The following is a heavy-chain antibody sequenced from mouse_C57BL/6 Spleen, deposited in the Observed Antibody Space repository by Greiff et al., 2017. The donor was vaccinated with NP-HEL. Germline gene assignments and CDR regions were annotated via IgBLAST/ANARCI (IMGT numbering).Heavy chain of an antibody. D-gene: IGHD2-4*01. CDR1: GYAFSSSW. Sequence: QVQLQQSGPELVKPGASVKISCKASGYAFSSSWMNWVKQRPGKGLEWIGRIYPGDGDTNYNGKFKGKATLTADKSSSTAYMQLSSLTSEDSAVYFCAGYDYDGPGFAYWGQGTLVTVSA. CDR2: IYPGDGDT. J-gene: IGHJ3*01. CDR3: AGYDYDGPGFAY. V-gene: IGHV1-82*01.